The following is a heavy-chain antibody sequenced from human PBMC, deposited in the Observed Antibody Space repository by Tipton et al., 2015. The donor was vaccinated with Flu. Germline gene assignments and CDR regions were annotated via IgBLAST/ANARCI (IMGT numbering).Heavy chain of an antibody. Sequence: TLSLTCTVSGGSIETYYWSWIRQPPGKGLEWIGSVFYTGSTDYKPSLTRRVTISLDTSRNQVSLKMNSVIAADTAVYYCARGPPGPSIRAYYFDIWGQGALVTVSS. J-gene: IGHJ4*02. D-gene: IGHD2-21*01. CDR2: VFYTGST. V-gene: IGHV4-59*01. CDR1: GGSIETYY. CDR3: ARGPPGPSIRAYYFDI.